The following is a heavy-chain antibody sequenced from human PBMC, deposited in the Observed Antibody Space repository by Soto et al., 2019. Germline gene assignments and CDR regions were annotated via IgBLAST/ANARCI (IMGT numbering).Heavy chain of an antibody. CDR1: GDSVSSSSAA. Sequence: SQTLSLTCAISGDSVSSSSAAWNWIRQTPSRGLEWLGRTYYRSKWYNDYAVSVKSRITINPDTSKNQFSLQLNSVAPEDTAVYYCATEEYSSRGRYNWFDPWGQGTLVTVYS. CDR2: TYYRSKWYN. CDR3: ATEEYSSRGRYNWFDP. J-gene: IGHJ5*02. D-gene: IGHD6-6*01. V-gene: IGHV6-1*01.